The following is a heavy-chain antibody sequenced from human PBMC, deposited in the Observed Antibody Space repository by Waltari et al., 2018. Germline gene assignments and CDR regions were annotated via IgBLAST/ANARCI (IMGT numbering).Heavy chain of an antibody. V-gene: IGHV1-69*01. Sequence: QVQLVQSGAEVKKPGSSVKVSCKASGGTFSSYAISWVRQAPGQGLEWMGGIIPFFGTANVAQKVQGIGTITAAESTSTAYMELISLRSEDTAVYYCAGGQLGMGSGWWFYPWGQGTLVTVSS. CDR2: IIPFFGTA. D-gene: IGHD1-1*01. J-gene: IGHJ5*02. CDR1: GGTFSSYA. CDR3: AGGQLGMGSGWWFYP.